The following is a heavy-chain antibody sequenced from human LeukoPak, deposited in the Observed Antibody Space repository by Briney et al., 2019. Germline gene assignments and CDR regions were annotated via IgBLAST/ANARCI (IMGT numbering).Heavy chain of an antibody. V-gene: IGHV3-48*03. D-gene: IGHD6-13*01. CDR3: AKGIAAAGQYYFDY. Sequence: GGSLRLSCAASGFTFSSYEMIWVRQAPGMGLEWVSYISSSGTSISYADSVKGRFTISRDNSKNTLYLQMNSLRAEDTAVYYCAKGIAAAGQYYFDYWGQGTLVTVSS. CDR2: ISSSGTSI. CDR1: GFTFSSYE. J-gene: IGHJ4*02.